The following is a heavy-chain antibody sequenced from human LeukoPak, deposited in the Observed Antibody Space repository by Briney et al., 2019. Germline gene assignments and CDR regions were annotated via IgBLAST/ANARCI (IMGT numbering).Heavy chain of an antibody. J-gene: IGHJ4*02. Sequence: GESLRLSCAASGFTFSNYAMHWVRQAPGKGLEWVSTIDGPTFRTHYADSVMGRFTISRDKSKNTLYLQMNSLRAEDTAVYFCTTWVGAHFDFWGQGTLVTVSS. CDR1: GFTFSNYA. V-gene: IGHV3-23*01. CDR2: IDGPTFRT. CDR3: TTWVGAHFDF. D-gene: IGHD1-26*01.